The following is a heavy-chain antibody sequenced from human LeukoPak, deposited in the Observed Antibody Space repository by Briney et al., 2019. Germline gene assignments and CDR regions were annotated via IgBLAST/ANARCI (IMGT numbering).Heavy chain of an antibody. CDR2: IHYSGST. Sequence: SETLSLTCTVSGGSISSGGYYWSWIRQHPGKGLEWIGYIHYSGSTCYNPSLKSRVTISVDTSKNQFSLKLSSVTAADTAVYYCARRELYYDFWSGRNWFDPWGQGTLVTVSS. J-gene: IGHJ5*02. D-gene: IGHD3-3*01. CDR3: ARRELYYDFWSGRNWFDP. V-gene: IGHV4-31*03. CDR1: GGSISSGGYY.